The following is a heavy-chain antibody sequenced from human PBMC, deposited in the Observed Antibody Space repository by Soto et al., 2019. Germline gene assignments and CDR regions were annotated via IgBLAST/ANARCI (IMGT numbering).Heavy chain of an antibody. J-gene: IGHJ5*02. D-gene: IGHD3-10*01. V-gene: IGHV4-34*01. Sequence: QSQTLSLTCAVYGGSFSGYYWSWIRQPPGKGLEWIGEINHSGSTNYNPSLKSRVTISVDTSKNQFSLKLSSVTAADTAVYYCARGWTRFGVTMVRGVNQGLGDWFDPWGQGTLVTVSS. CDR2: INHSGST. CDR3: ARGWTRFGVTMVRGVNQGLGDWFDP. CDR1: GGSFSGYY.